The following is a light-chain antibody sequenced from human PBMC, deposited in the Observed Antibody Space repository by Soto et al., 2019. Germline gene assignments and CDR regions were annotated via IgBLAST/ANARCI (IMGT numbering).Light chain of an antibody. CDR3: QQYGSSLIT. Sequence: DIVMTQSPDSLAVSLGERATINCKSSQSVLYSSNNKNYLAWYQQKPGQPPKLLIYGASNRATGIPDRFSGSGSGTDFTLTISRLEPEDFAVYYCQQYGSSLITFGQGTRLEIK. CDR2: GAS. J-gene: IGKJ5*01. V-gene: IGKV4-1*01. CDR1: QSVLYSSNNKNY.